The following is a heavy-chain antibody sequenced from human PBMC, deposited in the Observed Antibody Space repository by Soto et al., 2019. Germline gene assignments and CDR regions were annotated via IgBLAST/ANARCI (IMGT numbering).Heavy chain of an antibody. D-gene: IGHD3-10*01. V-gene: IGHV1-69*13. Sequence: SVKVSCKASGGTFSSYAISWVRQAPGQGLEWMGGIIPIFGTANYAQKFQGRVTITADESTSTAYMELSSLRSEDTAVYYCARNLYGSGSAPVVFDYWGQGTLVTVSS. J-gene: IGHJ4*02. CDR3: ARNLYGSGSAPVVFDY. CDR1: GGTFSSYA. CDR2: IIPIFGTA.